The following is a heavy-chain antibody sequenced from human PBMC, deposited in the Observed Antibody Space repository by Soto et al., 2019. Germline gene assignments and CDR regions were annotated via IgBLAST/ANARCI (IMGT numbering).Heavy chain of an antibody. Sequence: QVQLQESGPGLVLPSGTLSLTCGVSGDSITSRNWWAWGRQTPGKGLEWIGEMHYDGTTNYNPSLKSRVITSIDTTRSQFSLRLKSLTAADTALYYCATQTISYCLDIWGQGTMVTVSS. CDR3: ATQTISYCLDI. J-gene: IGHJ6*02. CDR1: GDSITSRNW. V-gene: IGHV4-4*02. CDR2: MHYDGTT. D-gene: IGHD3-3*01.